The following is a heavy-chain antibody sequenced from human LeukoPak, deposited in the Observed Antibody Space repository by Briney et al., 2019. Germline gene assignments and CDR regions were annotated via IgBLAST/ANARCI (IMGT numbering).Heavy chain of an antibody. Sequence: PSETLSLTCTVSGASISSYYWSWIRQPPGKGLEWIGCIHHSGTTKHNPSLKSRVTISVDTSKNQFSLTLYSVTAADTAVYYCARVVRYFDWSPGWYFDLWGRGTLVTVSS. CDR2: IHHSGTT. D-gene: IGHD3-9*01. CDR1: GASISSYY. V-gene: IGHV4-59*08. J-gene: IGHJ2*01. CDR3: ARVVRYFDWSPGWYFDL.